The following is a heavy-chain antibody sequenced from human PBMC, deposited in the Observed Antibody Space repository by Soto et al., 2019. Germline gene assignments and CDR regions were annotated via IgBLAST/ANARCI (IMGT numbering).Heavy chain of an antibody. V-gene: IGHV4-34*01. Sequence: SETLSLTCAVYGGSFSCYYWSWIRRPPGKGLEWIGEINHSGSTNYNPSLKSRVTISVDTSKNQFSLKLSSVTAADTAVYYCARGGDYAYFDYWGQGTLVTVSS. J-gene: IGHJ4*02. CDR3: ARGGDYAYFDY. CDR1: GGSFSCYY. D-gene: IGHD4-17*01. CDR2: INHSGST.